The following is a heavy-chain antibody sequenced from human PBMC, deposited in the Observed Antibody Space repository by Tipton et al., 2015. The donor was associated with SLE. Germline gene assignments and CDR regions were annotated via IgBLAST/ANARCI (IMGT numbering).Heavy chain of an antibody. CDR1: GGSISGNFDY. V-gene: IGHV4-39*07. J-gene: IGHJ5*02. Sequence: PGLVKPSETLSLNCTVSGGSISGNFDYWGWIRQSPGKGLEWIRSIYYRGTTYYNPSLKSRVTISIDTSKNQFSLKLTSVTAADTALYYCARERIGSQQLRDLWGPGTLVTVSS. CDR3: ARERIGSQQLRDL. D-gene: IGHD1-1*01. CDR2: IYYRGTT.